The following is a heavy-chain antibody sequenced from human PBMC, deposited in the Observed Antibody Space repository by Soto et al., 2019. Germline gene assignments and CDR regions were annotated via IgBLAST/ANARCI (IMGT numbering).Heavy chain of an antibody. V-gene: IGHV3-30-3*01. CDR1: GFTFSSYA. CDR2: ISYDGSNK. CDR3: ARDFGGYIYDYYYGMDV. D-gene: IGHD3-16*01. J-gene: IGHJ6*02. Sequence: QVQLVESGGGVVQPGRSLRLSCAASGFTFSSYAMHWVRQAPGNGLEWVSVISYDGSNKYYADSVKGRFTISRDNSKNTLYLQMNSLRAEDTAVYYCARDFGGYIYDYYYGMDVWGQGTTVTVSS.